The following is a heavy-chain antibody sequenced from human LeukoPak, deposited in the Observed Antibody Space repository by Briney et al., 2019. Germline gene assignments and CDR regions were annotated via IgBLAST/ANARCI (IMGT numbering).Heavy chain of an antibody. CDR3: AGSGYVFDY. J-gene: IGHJ4*02. V-gene: IGHV3-15*01. Sequence: GGSLRLSCAASGFTFSNAWMSWVRQAPGKGLEGVGRIKGKTDGGTTDYAAPVKGRFTILRDDSTNTLYLQMNSLTTEDTAVYYCAGSGYVFDYWGQGTPVTVSS. CDR2: IKGKTDGGTT. D-gene: IGHD3-22*01. CDR1: GFTFSNAW.